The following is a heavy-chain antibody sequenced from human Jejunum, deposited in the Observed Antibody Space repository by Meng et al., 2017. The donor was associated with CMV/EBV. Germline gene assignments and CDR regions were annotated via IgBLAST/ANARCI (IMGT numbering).Heavy chain of an antibody. CDR2: IRNSGGST. CDR3: AKVPSIPNSSGYYYAKFYYGMDV. D-gene: IGHD3-22*01. V-gene: IGHV3-23*01. Sequence: MNWVRQAPGKGLEWVSGIRNSGGSTYYADSVKGRFTISRDNSKKTLHLQINSLRAEDTAVYFCAKVPSIPNSSGYYYAKFYYGMDVWGQGTTVTVSS. J-gene: IGHJ6*02.